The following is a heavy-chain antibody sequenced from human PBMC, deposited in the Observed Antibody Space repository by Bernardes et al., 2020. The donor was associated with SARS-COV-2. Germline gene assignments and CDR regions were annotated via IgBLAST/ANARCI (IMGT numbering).Heavy chain of an antibody. J-gene: IGHJ5*02. D-gene: IGHD3-22*01. CDR3: ASSYYYDSSGARWFDP. CDR1: GCSISSYY. CDR2: IYYSGST. V-gene: IGHV4-59*08. Sequence: SETLSLTCTVSGCSISSYYWSWIRQPPGKGLEWIGYIYYSGSTNYNPSLKSRVTISVDTSKNQFPLKLSSVTAADTAVYYCASSYYYDSSGARWFDPWGQGTLVTVSS.